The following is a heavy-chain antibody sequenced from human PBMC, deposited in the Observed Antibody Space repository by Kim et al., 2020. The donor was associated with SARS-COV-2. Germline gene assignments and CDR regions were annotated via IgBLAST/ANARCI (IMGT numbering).Heavy chain of an antibody. J-gene: IGHJ4*02. D-gene: IGHD3-16*02. CDR2: ISGSGGST. V-gene: IGHV3-23*01. CDR3: AKDGDYVWGSYRTTGAIGARNDYFDY. Sequence: GGSLRLSCAASGFTFSSSAMSWVRQAPGKGLEWVSAISGSGGSTYYADSVKGRFTISRDNSKNTLYLQMNSLRAEDTAVYYCAKDGDYVWGSYRTTGAIGARNDYFDYCGQGTPVTVSA. CDR1: GFTFSSSA.